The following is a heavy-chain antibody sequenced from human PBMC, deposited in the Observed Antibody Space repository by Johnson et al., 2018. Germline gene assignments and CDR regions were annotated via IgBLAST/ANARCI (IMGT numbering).Heavy chain of an antibody. CDR2: ISSSSSTI. Sequence: VQSGGSLRLSCAASGFTFSSYSMNWVRQAPGKGLEWVSYISSSSSTIYYADSVKGRFTISRDNAKNSLYLQMNSLRDEDTAVYYCYRGSGYYTNYGMDVWGQGTTVTVS. CDR1: GFTFSSYS. V-gene: IGHV3-48*02. CDR3: YRGSGYYTNYGMDV. J-gene: IGHJ6*02. D-gene: IGHD3-3*01.